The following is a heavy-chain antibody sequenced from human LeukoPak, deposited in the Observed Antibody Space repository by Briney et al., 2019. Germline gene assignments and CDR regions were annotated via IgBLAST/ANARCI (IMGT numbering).Heavy chain of an antibody. CDR3: VKVTAAGFVDH. V-gene: IGHV3-9*01. Sequence: GRSLRLSCAASGFTFDDYAMHWVRQAPGKGLEWVSGIGWNSGGLVYADSVKGRFTISRDNAKNSLYLQMNSLGAEDTAFYYCVKVTAAGFVDHWGQGTLVTVSS. D-gene: IGHD6-13*01. J-gene: IGHJ4*02. CDR1: GFTFDDYA. CDR2: IGWNSGGL.